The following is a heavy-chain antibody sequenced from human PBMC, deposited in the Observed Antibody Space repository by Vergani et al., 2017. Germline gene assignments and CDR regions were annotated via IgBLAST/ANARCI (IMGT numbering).Heavy chain of an antibody. J-gene: IGHJ4*02. D-gene: IGHD4-23*01. CDR1: GFTFSSYA. V-gene: IGHV3-23*01. CDR3: AKVSGPYGGNPEDY. CDR2: ISGSGGSN. Sequence: EVQLLESGGGLVQPGGSLRLSCAASGFTFSSYAMSWVRQAPGKGLEWVSSISGSGGSNYYADSVKGRFTISRDNTKNTLYLQMNSLRAEDTAVYYCAKVSGPYGGNPEDYWGQGTLVTVSS.